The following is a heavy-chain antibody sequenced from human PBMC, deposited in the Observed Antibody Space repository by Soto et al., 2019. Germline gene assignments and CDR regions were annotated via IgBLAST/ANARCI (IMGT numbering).Heavy chain of an antibody. D-gene: IGHD5-12*01. CDR1: GFTFDDYG. CDR3: ARDVGHSGYDLPDAFDI. V-gene: IGHV3-20*04. J-gene: IGHJ3*02. Sequence: GGSLRLSCAASGFTFDDYGMSWVRQAPGKGLEWVSGINWNGGSTGYADSVKGRFTISRDNAKNSLYLQMNSLRAEDTALYYCARDVGHSGYDLPDAFDIWGQGTMVTVSS. CDR2: INWNGGST.